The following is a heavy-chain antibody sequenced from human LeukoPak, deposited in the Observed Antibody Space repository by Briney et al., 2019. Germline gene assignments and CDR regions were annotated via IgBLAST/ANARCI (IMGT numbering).Heavy chain of an antibody. J-gene: IGHJ3*02. CDR2: ISVDGSHT. CDR1: GFTFSSYS. CDR3: AKYFDTCGRRAFDI. D-gene: IGHD3-22*01. Sequence: GGSLRLSCAASGFTFSSYSMNWVRQAPGKGLEWVSAISVDGSHTYYADSVKGRFTTSRGNSRNTLSLQISRLRAEDAAVYYCAKYFDTCGRRAFDIWGQGTMVTVSS. V-gene: IGHV3-23*01.